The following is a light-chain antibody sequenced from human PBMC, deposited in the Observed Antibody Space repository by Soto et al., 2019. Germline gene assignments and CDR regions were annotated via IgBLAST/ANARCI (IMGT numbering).Light chain of an antibody. CDR2: GAS. Sequence: DIQLTQAPPTLSASVGDRGTITCRASQSIRYYLAWYQQMPGKAPKLLIYGASSLQSGVPSRCSGSGSGTEFTLTISSLQPDDFATYFCQHHNSYSQTFGQGTKVEIK. J-gene: IGKJ1*01. CDR1: QSIRYY. V-gene: IGKV1-5*01. CDR3: QHHNSYSQT.